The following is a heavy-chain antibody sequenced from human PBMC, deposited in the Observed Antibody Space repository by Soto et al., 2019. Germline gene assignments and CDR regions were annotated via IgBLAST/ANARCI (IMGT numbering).Heavy chain of an antibody. D-gene: IGHD3-22*01. V-gene: IGHV4-4*02. CDR3: ARHSSYYYDSSAYYDS. CDR2: IYHGGNT. CDR1: GAPISTGNW. J-gene: IGHJ5*01. Sequence: QVHLQESGPGLVQSSGTLSLTCGVSGAPISTGNWWTWVRQPPGKGLEWIGEIYHGGNTNYRPSLKRRVTISVDKAKNQFSLRLSSVTAAATAVYYCARHSSYYYDSSAYYDSWGQGALVTVSS.